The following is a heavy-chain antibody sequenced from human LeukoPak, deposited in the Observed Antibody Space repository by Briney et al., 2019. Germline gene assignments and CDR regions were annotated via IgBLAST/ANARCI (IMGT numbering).Heavy chain of an antibody. D-gene: IGHD6-13*01. J-gene: IGHJ6*02. CDR1: GGSFSGYY. V-gene: IGHV4-34*01. CDR2: INHSGST. CDR3: ARGQTIAAAGTEGEDYYYYGMDV. Sequence: PSETLSLTCAVYGGSFSGYYWSWIRQPPGKGLEWIGEINHSGSTNYNPSLKSRVTISVDTSKNQFSLKLSSVTAADTAVYYRARGQTIAAAGTEGEDYYYYGMDVWGQGTTVTVSS.